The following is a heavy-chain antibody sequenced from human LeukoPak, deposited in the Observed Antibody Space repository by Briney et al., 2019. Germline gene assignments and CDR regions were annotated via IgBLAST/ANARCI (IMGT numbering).Heavy chain of an antibody. D-gene: IGHD4-17*01. CDR1: AFTFSIYA. Sequence: GGSLRLSCSASAFTFSIYAMSWLRPAPGKGLDGVSVIRSSVDNTYYADSVKGRFTISRDNSKNMLYLLMNGLRAEDTAVYYCAKDIYGDYGGLDYWGQGTPVFVSS. CDR3: AKDIYGDYGGLDY. J-gene: IGHJ4*02. V-gene: IGHV3-23*01. CDR2: IRSSVDNT.